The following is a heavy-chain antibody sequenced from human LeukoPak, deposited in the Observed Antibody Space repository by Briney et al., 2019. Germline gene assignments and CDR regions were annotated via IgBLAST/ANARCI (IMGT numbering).Heavy chain of an antibody. J-gene: IGHJ4*02. CDR1: GDSVSSSSAA. D-gene: IGHD6-19*01. Sequence: SQTLSLTCAISGDSVSSSSAAWNWIRQSPSRGLEWLGRTYYRSKWYNDYAVSVKSRITINPDTSKNQFSQQLNSVTPEDTAVYYCARGGYSSGWAVWFDYWGQGTLVTVSS. V-gene: IGHV6-1*01. CDR2: TYYRSKWYN. CDR3: ARGGYSSGWAVWFDY.